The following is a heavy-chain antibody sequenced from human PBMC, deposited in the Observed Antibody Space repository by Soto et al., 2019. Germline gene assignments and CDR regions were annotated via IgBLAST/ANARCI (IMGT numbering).Heavy chain of an antibody. CDR2: IYWDGDK. CDR3: AHRATMTIFGLIIDNGIWFDP. D-gene: IGHD3-3*01. CDR1: GFSLSTSGAA. J-gene: IGHJ5*02. V-gene: IGHV2-5*02. Sequence: QINLIESGPTLVKPTQTLTLTCTFSGFSLSTSGAAVGWVRQPPGRALEWLALIYWDGDKRYNASLGNRITITKDTSMNQVVLTLTNVDPADTATYYCAHRATMTIFGLIIDNGIWFDPWGQGTRVIVSS.